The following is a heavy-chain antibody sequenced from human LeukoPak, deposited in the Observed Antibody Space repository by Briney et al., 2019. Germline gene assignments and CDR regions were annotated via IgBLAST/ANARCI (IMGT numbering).Heavy chain of an antibody. CDR2: TLWDGGQK. CDR1: GLSFRNYG. Sequence: GRSLRLSCVAAGLSFRNYGMHWDRHPPGKGLEWVAITLWDGGQKYYADSVEGPLTISRDNYHNPLYVQMNSLRGEDTAVYYCARAVRGDGDYERQTSAALDTWGQGTMVTVFS. V-gene: IGHV3-33*01. CDR3: ARAVRGDGDYERQTSAALDT. J-gene: IGHJ3*02. D-gene: IGHD4-17*01.